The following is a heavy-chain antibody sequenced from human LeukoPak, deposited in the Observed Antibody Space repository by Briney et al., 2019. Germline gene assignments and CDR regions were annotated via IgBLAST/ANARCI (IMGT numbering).Heavy chain of an antibody. CDR2: IYYSGST. J-gene: IGHJ5*02. V-gene: IGHV4-30-4*07. Sequence: SETLSLTCAVSGGSISSGGYSWSWIRQPPGKGLEWIGYIYYSGSTYYNPSLKSRVTISVDTSKNQFSLKLSSVTAADTAVYYCARGDYYGSGSYPKNWFDPWGQGTLVTVSS. CDR3: ARGDYYGSGSYPKNWFDP. CDR1: GGSISSGGYS. D-gene: IGHD3-10*01.